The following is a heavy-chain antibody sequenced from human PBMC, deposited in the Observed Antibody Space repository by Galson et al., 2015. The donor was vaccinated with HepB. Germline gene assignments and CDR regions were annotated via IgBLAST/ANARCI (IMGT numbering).Heavy chain of an antibody. J-gene: IGHJ4*02. CDR3: ARDQRERYFDY. CDR2: ISSSSATI. Sequence: SLRLSCAASTFIFSTYSMNWVRQAPGKGLEWVSYISSSSATIYYADSVKGRFTISRDNAKNSLYLQMNSLRAEDAAVYYCARDQRERYFDYWGQGTLVTVSS. CDR1: TFIFSTYS. D-gene: IGHD6-25*01. V-gene: IGHV3-48*04.